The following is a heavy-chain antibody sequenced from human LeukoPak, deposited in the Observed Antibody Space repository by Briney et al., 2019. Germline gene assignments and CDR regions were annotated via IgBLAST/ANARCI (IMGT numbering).Heavy chain of an antibody. V-gene: IGHV3-53*01. Sequence: PGGSLRLSCAASGFTVSSNYMSWVRQAPGKGLEWVSVIYSGGSTYYADSVKGRFTISRDNSKNTLYLQMNSLRAEDTAVYYCARCDFWSGYYIDYWGQGTLVTVSS. J-gene: IGHJ4*02. CDR1: GFTVSSNY. CDR3: ARCDFWSGYYIDY. D-gene: IGHD3-3*01. CDR2: IYSGGST.